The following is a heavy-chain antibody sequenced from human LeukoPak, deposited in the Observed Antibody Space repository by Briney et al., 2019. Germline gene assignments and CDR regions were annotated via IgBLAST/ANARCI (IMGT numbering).Heavy chain of an antibody. Sequence: GGSLRLSCAASGFTVDSNYLSWVRQAPGKGLMWVSRMNGEGTTIDYADSVKGRFTVSRDYAKNTLFLQMNNLRTEDTALYFCATARNFRFEYWGQGSLVIVSA. CDR3: ATARNFRFEY. D-gene: IGHD1-7*01. CDR2: MNGEGTTI. J-gene: IGHJ4*02. V-gene: IGHV3-74*01. CDR1: GFTVDSNY.